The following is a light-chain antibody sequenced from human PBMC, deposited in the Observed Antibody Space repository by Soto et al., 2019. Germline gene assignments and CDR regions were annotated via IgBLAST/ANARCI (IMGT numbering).Light chain of an antibody. Sequence: DIQMTQSPSTLSASVGDRVTITCRASQSISSWLAWYQQKPGKAPKLLIYKASSLESGVPSSFIGSGSGTEFTLTINSLQPDDFATYYCQQYNSYSGTFGQGKKVDIK. CDR2: KAS. V-gene: IGKV1-5*03. J-gene: IGKJ1*01. CDR1: QSISSW. CDR3: QQYNSYSGT.